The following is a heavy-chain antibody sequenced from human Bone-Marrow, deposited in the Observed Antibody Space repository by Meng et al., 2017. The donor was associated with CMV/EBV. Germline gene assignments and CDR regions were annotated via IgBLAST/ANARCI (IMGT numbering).Heavy chain of an antibody. Sequence: PSVKVSCKASPYTLSDYLMCWVRQAPGQGLEWMAWVNPHRRGTNYALHLQGGVTMTRDTSISTAYLELRSLTSDDTAVYYCARDFRTGWSFEDPWGQGTLVTVSS. V-gene: IGHV1-2*07. CDR3: ARDFRTGWSFEDP. CDR2: VNPHRRGT. J-gene: IGHJ5*02. D-gene: IGHD6-19*01. CDR1: PYTLSDYL.